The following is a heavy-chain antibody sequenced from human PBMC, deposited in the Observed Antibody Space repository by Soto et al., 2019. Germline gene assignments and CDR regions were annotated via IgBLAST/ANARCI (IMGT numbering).Heavy chain of an antibody. D-gene: IGHD5-18*01. CDR1: GFTFSSYS. CDR3: ARDAYVDTAMVSRRGYWYFDL. J-gene: IGHJ2*01. Sequence: GSLRLSCAASGFTFSSYSMNWVRQAPGKGLEWVSYISSSSSTIYYADSVKGRFTISRDNAKNSLYLQMNSLRAEDTAVYYCARDAYVDTAMVSRRGYWYFDLWGRGTLVTVSS. CDR2: ISSSSSTI. V-gene: IGHV3-48*04.